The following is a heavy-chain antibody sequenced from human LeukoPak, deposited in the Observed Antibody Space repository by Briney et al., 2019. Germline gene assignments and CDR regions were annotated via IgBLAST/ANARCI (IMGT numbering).Heavy chain of an antibody. CDR1: GFTFSSYA. D-gene: IGHD3-16*01. CDR3: AKFTLDYVWGSYLDS. CDR2: ISGSGGST. V-gene: IGHV3-23*01. Sequence: GGSLRLSCAASGFTFSSYAMSWVRQAPGKGLEWVSAISGSGGSTYYADSVKGRFTISRDNSKNTLYLQMNSLRAEDTAVYYCAKFTLDYVWGSYLDSWGQGTLATVSS. J-gene: IGHJ5*01.